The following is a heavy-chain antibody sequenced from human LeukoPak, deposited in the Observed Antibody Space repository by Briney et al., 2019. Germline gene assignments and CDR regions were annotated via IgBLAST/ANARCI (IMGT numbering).Heavy chain of an antibody. V-gene: IGHV3-23*01. CDR1: GFTFSSYA. J-gene: IGHJ4*02. D-gene: IGHD3-10*01. CDR2: ISGSGGST. CDR3: AKDGVWFGELLSGYFDY. Sequence: GGSLRLSCAASGFTFSSYAMSWVRQAPGKGLEWVSAISGSGGSTYYADSVKGRFTISRDNSKNTLYLQMNSLRAEDTAVYYCAKDGVWFGELLSGYFDYWGQGTLVTVSS.